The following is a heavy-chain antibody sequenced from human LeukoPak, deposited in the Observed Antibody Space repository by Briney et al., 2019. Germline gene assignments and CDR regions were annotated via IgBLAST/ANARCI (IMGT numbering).Heavy chain of an antibody. CDR1: GGSISSGSYY. V-gene: IGHV4-61*02. CDR2: IYTSGST. D-gene: IGHD2-2*01. Sequence: SETLSLTCTVSGGSISSGSYYWRWIRQPAGKGLEWIGRIYTSGSTNHNPSLKSRFTISVDTSKNQFSLKLSSVTAADTALYYCARDSLLPSAMGYYYMDVWGKGTTVTVSS. CDR3: ARDSLLPSAMGYYYMDV. J-gene: IGHJ6*03.